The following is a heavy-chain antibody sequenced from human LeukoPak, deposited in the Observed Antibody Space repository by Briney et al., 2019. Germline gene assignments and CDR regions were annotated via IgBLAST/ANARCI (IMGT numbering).Heavy chain of an antibody. D-gene: IGHD3-9*01. V-gene: IGHV4-4*07. CDR3: ARDGLTGGYYYYYGMDV. CDR2: IYTSGST. Sequence: SETLSVTCTVSGGSISSYYWSWIRQPAGKGLEWIGRIYTSGSTNYNPSLKSRVTMSVDTSKNQFSLKLSSVTAADTAVYYCARDGLTGGYYYYYGMDVWGQGTTVTVSS. J-gene: IGHJ6*02. CDR1: GGSISSYY.